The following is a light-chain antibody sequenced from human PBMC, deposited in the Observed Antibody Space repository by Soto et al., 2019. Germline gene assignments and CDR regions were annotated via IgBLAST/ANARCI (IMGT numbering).Light chain of an antibody. CDR1: SSNIGAGYD. Sequence: QSVLTQPPSVSGAPGQRVTISCTGSSSNIGAGYDVHWYQQLPGRAPKLLIYGATHRPSGVPERFSASRSGSSASLAITGLQAEDVSFYYCQSFDTGLTGALFGGGTKLTVL. J-gene: IGLJ2*01. CDR2: GAT. CDR3: QSFDTGLTGAL. V-gene: IGLV1-40*01.